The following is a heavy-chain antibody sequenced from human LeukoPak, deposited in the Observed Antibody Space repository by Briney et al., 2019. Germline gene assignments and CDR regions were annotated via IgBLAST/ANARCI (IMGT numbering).Heavy chain of an antibody. CDR2: IYSNGST. CDR1: GGSFSSYR. Sequence: PSETLSLTCAVSGGSFSSYRWTWIRQSPGQGLEWTGYIYSNGSTNSNPSLKSRVTISADTSNNQFSLKLTSVAAADTAVYYCARERERGVSFRGDLYGGYFDFWGQGTLVTVSS. CDR3: ARERERGVSFRGDLYGGYFDF. J-gene: IGHJ4*02. V-gene: IGHV4-59*01. D-gene: IGHD3-10*01.